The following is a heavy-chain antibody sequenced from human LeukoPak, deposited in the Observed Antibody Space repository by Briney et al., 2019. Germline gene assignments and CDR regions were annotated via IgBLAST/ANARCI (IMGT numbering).Heavy chain of an antibody. CDR2: IKQDGSEK. V-gene: IGHV3-7*01. J-gene: IGHJ6*03. CDR3: ARESATYCSGGSCYWVYYYYYMDV. CDR1: GFTFSSYW. Sequence: GGSLRLSCAASGFTFSSYWMSWVRQAPGKGLEWVANIKQDGSEKYYVDSVKGRFTISRDNAKNSLYLQMNSLRAEDTAVYYCARESATYCSGGSCYWVYYYYYMDVWGKGTTVTISS. D-gene: IGHD2-15*01.